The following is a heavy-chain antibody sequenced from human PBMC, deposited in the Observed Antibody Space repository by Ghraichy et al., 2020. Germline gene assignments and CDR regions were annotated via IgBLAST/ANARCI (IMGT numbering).Heavy chain of an antibody. J-gene: IGHJ4*02. D-gene: IGHD2-21*02. CDR3: VRGDSREV. Sequence: WIASVVKVGTTYYRDSFRGRFTISRDNAESSVYLHITSLRVEDTALYFCVRGDSREVWGQGTLVTVS. V-gene: IGHV3-69-1*01. CDR2: VVKVGTT.